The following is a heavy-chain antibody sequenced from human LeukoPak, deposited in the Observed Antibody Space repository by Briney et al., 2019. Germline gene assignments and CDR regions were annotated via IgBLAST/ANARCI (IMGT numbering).Heavy chain of an antibody. V-gene: IGHV4-59*12. Sequence: PSETLSLTCSVFGGSIISYYWTWIRQSPGKGLEWIGYISYSGSTNYNPSLKSRVTISVDTSKNQFSLKLSSVTAADTAVYYCARDYGLRDAFDIWGQGTMVTVSS. J-gene: IGHJ3*02. CDR3: ARDYGLRDAFDI. CDR2: ISYSGST. D-gene: IGHD3-16*01. CDR1: GGSIISYY.